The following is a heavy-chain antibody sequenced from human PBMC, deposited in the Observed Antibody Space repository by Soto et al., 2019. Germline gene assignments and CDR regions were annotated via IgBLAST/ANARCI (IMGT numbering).Heavy chain of an antibody. D-gene: IGHD6-19*01. CDR2: ISYDGSNK. J-gene: IGHJ4*02. CDR1: GFTFSSYA. Sequence: QVQLVESGGGVVQPGRSLRLSCAASGFTFSSYAMHWVRQAPGKGLEWGAVISYDGSNKYYADSVKGRFTISRDNSKTLYLQMSSLRAAATAVYYCVRDKSPYSSGWHNRHFDYWGQGTLVTVSS. V-gene: IGHV3-30-3*01. CDR3: VRDKSPYSSGWHNRHFDY.